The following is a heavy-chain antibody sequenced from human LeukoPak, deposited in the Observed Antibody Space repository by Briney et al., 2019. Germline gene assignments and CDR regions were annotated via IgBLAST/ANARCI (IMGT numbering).Heavy chain of an antibody. J-gene: IGHJ5*02. CDR2: LSGSGGTT. CDR1: GFSFSRYA. D-gene: IGHD1-1*01. Sequence: GGSLRLSCAASGFSFSRYAMTWVRQAPGKGLEWVSALSGSGGTTYYADSVKGRFTISRDNSKNTLYLQMNSLRAEDTAIYYCAKDRSSGNWFDPWGQGTLVTVSS. V-gene: IGHV3-23*01. CDR3: AKDRSSGNWFDP.